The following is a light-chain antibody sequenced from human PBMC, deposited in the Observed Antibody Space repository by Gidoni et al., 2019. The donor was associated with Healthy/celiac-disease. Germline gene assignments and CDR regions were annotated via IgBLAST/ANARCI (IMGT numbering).Light chain of an antibody. CDR1: SLRSYY. J-gene: IGLJ3*02. CDR2: GKN. Sequence: SSELTQDPAVSVALGQTVRIPCQGDSLRSYYASWYQQKPGQAPVLVIYGKNNRPSGVPDRFSGSNSGTTASLTITGAQAEDEADYYCKARDNSGSRHVFGRGTKLTVL. CDR3: KARDNSGSRHV. V-gene: IGLV3-19*01.